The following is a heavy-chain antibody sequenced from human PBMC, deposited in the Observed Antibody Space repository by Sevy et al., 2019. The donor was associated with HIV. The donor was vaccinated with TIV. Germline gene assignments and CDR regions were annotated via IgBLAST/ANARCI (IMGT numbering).Heavy chain of an antibody. J-gene: IGHJ4*02. CDR2: IKSKTDGATR. D-gene: IGHD1-26*01. Sequence: GGSLRLSCVASGFTFSKAWMSWVRQAPGKGLEWVGRIKSKTDGATRDLAAPVKGRIIISRDDSKNTLYLHISNLKIEDTGVYFCAAGVGASDFDYWGQGTLVTVSS. CDR1: GFTFSKAW. V-gene: IGHV3-15*01. CDR3: AAGVGASDFDY.